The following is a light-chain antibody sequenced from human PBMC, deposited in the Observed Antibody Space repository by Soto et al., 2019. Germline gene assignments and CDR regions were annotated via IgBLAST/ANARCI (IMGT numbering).Light chain of an antibody. CDR1: NIGSKH. CDR2: DSY. V-gene: IGLV3-21*02. CDR3: QVWESGIDYV. Sequence: SSVLTQPPSVSVAPGQTATIPCGGDNIGSKHVQWYQQKPGQAPLLVIYDSYDRPSGIPERFSASDSGNTATLTISRVEIGDEADYYCQVWESGIDYVFGTGTKLTVL. J-gene: IGLJ1*01.